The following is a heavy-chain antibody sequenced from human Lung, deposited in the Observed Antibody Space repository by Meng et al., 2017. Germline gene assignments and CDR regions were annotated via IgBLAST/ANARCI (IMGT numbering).Heavy chain of an antibody. CDR1: GGSFSDYY. D-gene: IGHD4-11*01. V-gene: IGHV4-34*01. CDR3: ARGPTTMAHDFDY. CDR2: INHSVST. J-gene: IGHJ4*02. Sequence: QVQLLEWGAGLLKPSDTLALTCVVSGGSFSDYYWSWIRQPPGKGLEWIGEINHSVSTNYNPSLESRATISVDTSQNNLSLKLSSVTAADSAVYYCARGPTTMAHDFDYWGQGTLVTVSS.